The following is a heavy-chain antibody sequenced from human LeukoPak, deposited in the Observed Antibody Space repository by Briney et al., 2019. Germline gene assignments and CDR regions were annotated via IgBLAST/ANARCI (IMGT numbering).Heavy chain of an antibody. V-gene: IGHV4-59*12. CDR1: GGSISSYY. D-gene: IGHD2-21*02. J-gene: IGHJ3*01. CDR2: IYDSGST. CDR3: ASSLAYAYCGGDCQGAFDV. Sequence: SETLSLTCTVSGGSISSYYWSWIRQPPGKGLEWIGYIYDSGSTNYNPSLKRRVTISVDTSKNQFSLKLSSVTAADTAVYYCASSLAYAYCGGDCQGAFDVWGQGTMVTVSS.